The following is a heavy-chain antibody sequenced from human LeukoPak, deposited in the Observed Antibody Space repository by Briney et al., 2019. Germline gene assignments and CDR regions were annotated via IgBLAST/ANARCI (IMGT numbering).Heavy chain of an antibody. D-gene: IGHD1-26*01. V-gene: IGHV4-59*01. CDR1: GGFNTHYY. J-gene: IGHJ3*02. CDR2: FYHSGST. CDR3: ARDAPGSEAFDI. Sequence: SETLSLTCSVSGGFNTHYYWSWIRQPPGKGLEWIGYFYHSGSTNYNPSLKSRVTISVDTSKNQFSLKLSSVTAADTAVYYCARDAPGSEAFDIWGQGTMVTVSS.